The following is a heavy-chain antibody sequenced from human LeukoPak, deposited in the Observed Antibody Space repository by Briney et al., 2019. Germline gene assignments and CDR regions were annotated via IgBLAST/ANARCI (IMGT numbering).Heavy chain of an antibody. Sequence: GGSLRLPCAASGFTFSSYSMNWVRQAPGKGPEWVSSISSSSSYIYYADSVKGRFTISRDNAKNSLYLQMNSLRAEDTAVYYCARTYYYDSSAFDAFDIWGQGTMVTVSS. CDR1: GFTFSSYS. J-gene: IGHJ3*02. CDR2: ISSSSSYI. V-gene: IGHV3-21*01. D-gene: IGHD3-22*01. CDR3: ARTYYYDSSAFDAFDI.